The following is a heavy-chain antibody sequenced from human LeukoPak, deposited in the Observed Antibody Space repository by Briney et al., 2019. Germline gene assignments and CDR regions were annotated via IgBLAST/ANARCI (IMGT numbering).Heavy chain of an antibody. CDR1: NYSISRGYY. J-gene: IGHJ6*04. CDR3: ARRILMDV. CDR2: IYHSGST. Sequence: SETLSLTCTVSNYSISRGYYWGWIRQPPGKGLEWIGTIYHSGSTYYNPSLKSRVNISVDKSKNQFALKLTSVTAADTAVYYCARRILMDVWGKGTTVTVSS. V-gene: IGHV4-38-2*02. D-gene: IGHD2-15*01.